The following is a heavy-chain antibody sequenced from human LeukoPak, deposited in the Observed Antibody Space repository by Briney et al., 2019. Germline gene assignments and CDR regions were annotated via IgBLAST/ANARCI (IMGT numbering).Heavy chain of an antibody. CDR2: IYYSGSA. J-gene: IGHJ4*02. CDR1: GGSISSGDYY. CDR3: ARVAAATTNPRFDY. D-gene: IGHD5-24*01. V-gene: IGHV4-30-4*01. Sequence: SETLSLTCTVSGGSISSGDYYWSWIRQPPGEGLEWIGYIYYSGSAYYNPSLRSRVTISVDTSKNQFSLKLNSVTAADTAVYYCARVAAATTNPRFDYWGQGTLVTVSS.